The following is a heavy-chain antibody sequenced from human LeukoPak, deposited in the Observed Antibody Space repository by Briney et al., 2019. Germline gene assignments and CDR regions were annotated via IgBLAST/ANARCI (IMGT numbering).Heavy chain of an antibody. CDR1: GFTFSSYS. V-gene: IGHV3-21*01. D-gene: IGHD3-22*01. CDR3: ARGRTHYYDSNGYSDY. Sequence: GGSLRLSCAASGFTFSSYSMNWVRQAPGRGLGWVSSISSSSSYIYYADSVKGRFTISRDNAKNSLYLQMNSLSAEDTAVYYCARGRTHYYDSNGYSDYWGQGTLVTVSS. J-gene: IGHJ4*02. CDR2: ISSSSSYI.